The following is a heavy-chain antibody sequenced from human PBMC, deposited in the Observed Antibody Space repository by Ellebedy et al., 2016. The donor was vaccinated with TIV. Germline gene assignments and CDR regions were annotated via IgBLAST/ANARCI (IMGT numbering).Heavy chain of an antibody. Sequence: SVKVSXKASGGTFSTYAISWVRQAPGQGLEWMGGIIPIFKTPNYAQKFQGRVTITADESTSTAYMELSSLRSADTAVYYCARDRRSYRDADFYPGQYWGQGTLVNVSS. CDR2: IIPIFKTP. CDR3: ARDRRSYRDADFYPGQY. J-gene: IGHJ4*02. D-gene: IGHD2-21*02. CDR1: GGTFSTYA. V-gene: IGHV1-69*13.